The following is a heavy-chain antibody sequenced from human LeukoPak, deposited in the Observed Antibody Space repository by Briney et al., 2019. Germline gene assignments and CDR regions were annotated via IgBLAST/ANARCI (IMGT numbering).Heavy chain of an antibody. CDR1: GFTFSTYA. Sequence: SGGSLRLSCSASGFTFSTYAMHWVRQAPGKGLEYVSAISSNGDSTYYADSVKGRFTISRDNSKNTLYLQMSSLRAEDTAVYFCVKGRSGWYLNYFNYWGQGTLVTVSP. CDR2: ISSNGDST. CDR3: VKGRSGWYLNYFNY. V-gene: IGHV3-64D*09. D-gene: IGHD6-19*01. J-gene: IGHJ4*02.